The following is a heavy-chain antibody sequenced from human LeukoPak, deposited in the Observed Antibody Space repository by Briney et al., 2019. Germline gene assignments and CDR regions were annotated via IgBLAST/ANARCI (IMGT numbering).Heavy chain of an antibody. D-gene: IGHD1-26*01. Sequence: GGSLRLSCAASGFTFSSDSMNWVRQAPGKGLEWVSSISSSSSYIYYADSVKGRFTISRDNAKNSLYLQMNSLRAEDTAVYYCARVVGSYSAFDIWGQGTMVTVSS. CDR1: GFTFSSDS. V-gene: IGHV3-21*01. J-gene: IGHJ3*02. CDR3: ARVVGSYSAFDI. CDR2: ISSSSSYI.